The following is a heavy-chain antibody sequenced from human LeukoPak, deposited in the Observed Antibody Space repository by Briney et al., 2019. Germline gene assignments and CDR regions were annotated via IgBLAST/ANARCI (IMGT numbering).Heavy chain of an antibody. V-gene: IGHV3-53*01. J-gene: IGHJ5*02. CDR1: GFTFSSNY. CDR2: IYSDGSA. CDR3: AREKEGNWFDP. Sequence: GGSLRLSCAASGFTFSSNYMSWVRQAPGKGLEWVSVIYSDGSAYYADSVKGRFTISRDNSKNTLYLQMNSLRAEDTAVYYCAREKEGNWFDPWGQGTLVTVSS.